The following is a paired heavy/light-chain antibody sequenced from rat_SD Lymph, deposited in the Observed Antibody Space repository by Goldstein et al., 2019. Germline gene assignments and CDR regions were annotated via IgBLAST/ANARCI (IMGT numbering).Light chain of an antibody. J-gene: IGKJ2-3*01. CDR3: GQGTQYPYT. CDR1: QSLVHNNGNTY. CDR2: KVS. Sequence: DVVMTQTPVSLSVSLGGQVSISCRSSQSLVHNNGNTYLSWYLQKPGQSPQLLIYKVSNRFSGISDRFSGSGSGTDFTLKISRVEPDDLGVYYCGQGTQYPYTFGAGTKLELK. V-gene: IGKV1S21*01.
Heavy chain of an antibody. CDR2: ISSSSSYI. D-gene: IGHD1-9*01. J-gene: IGHJ2*01. Sequence: EVQLVESGGGLVQPGRSLKLSCLASGFTFSNYGMNWIRQAPGKGLEWVASISSSSSYIYYADTVKGRFTISRDNAKNTLYLQMTSLRSEDTALYYCARRYYGYNYDFDYWGQGVMVTVSS. CDR1: GFTFSNYG. V-gene: IGHV5-34*01. CDR3: ARRYYGYNYDFDY.